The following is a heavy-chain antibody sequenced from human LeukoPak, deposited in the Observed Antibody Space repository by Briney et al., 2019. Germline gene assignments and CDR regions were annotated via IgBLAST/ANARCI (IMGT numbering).Heavy chain of an antibody. CDR2: IYYSGST. V-gene: IGHV4-59*08. D-gene: IGHD3/OR15-3a*01. CDR3: ARRGLWGQFDY. Sequence: SETLSLTCTVSGGSISSYYWSWIRQPPGKGLEWIGYIYYSGSTNYNPSLKSRVTISVDTSKNQFSLKLSSVTAAHTAVYYCARRGLWGQFDYWGQGTLVTVSS. J-gene: IGHJ4*02. CDR1: GGSISSYY.